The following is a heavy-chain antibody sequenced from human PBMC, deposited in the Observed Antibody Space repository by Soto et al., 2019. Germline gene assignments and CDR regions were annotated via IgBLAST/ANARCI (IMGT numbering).Heavy chain of an antibody. Sequence: PGGSLRLSCATSGFTFSDHYMTWIRQAPGKGLELISYISPGGRYTNYGDSVKGRFTISRDNAKNSLYLQMNSLRDEDAAVYYCARDPGTTFGAFDIWGPGTMVTVSS. CDR3: ARDPGTTFGAFDI. CDR2: ISPGGRYT. J-gene: IGHJ3*02. V-gene: IGHV3-11*06. CDR1: GFTFSDHY. D-gene: IGHD1-7*01.